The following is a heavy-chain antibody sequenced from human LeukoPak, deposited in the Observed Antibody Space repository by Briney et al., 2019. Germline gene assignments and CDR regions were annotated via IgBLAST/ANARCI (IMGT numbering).Heavy chain of an antibody. CDR1: GYTFTSYG. CDR3: ARDLGGVAVAGTNYYYGMDV. Sequence: ASVKVSCKASGYTFTSYGISWVRQAPGQGLEWMGWISAYNGNTNYAQKLQGRVTMTTDTSTSTAYMELRSLRSDDTAVYYCARDLGGVAVAGTNYYYGMDVWGQGTTVTVSS. CDR2: ISAYNGNT. J-gene: IGHJ6*02. D-gene: IGHD6-19*01. V-gene: IGHV1-18*01.